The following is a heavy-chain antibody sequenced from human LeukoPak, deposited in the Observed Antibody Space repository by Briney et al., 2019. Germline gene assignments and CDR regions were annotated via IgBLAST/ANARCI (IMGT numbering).Heavy chain of an antibody. J-gene: IGHJ5*02. D-gene: IGHD4-11*01. CDR1: GFTFSSYG. CDR2: IRYDGSNK. V-gene: IGHV3-30*02. Sequence: GGSLRLSCAASGFTFSSYGMRWVRQAPGKGLEWVAFIRYDGSNKYYADSVKGRFTISRDNSKNTLYLQMNSLRAEDTAVYYCAKVPFYSNYALNWFDPWGQGTLVTVSS. CDR3: AKVPFYSNYALNWFDP.